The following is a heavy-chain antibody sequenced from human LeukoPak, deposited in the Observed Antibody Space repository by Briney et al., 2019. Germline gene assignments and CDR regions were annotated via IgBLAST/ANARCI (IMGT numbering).Heavy chain of an antibody. J-gene: IGHJ4*02. D-gene: IGHD5-12*01. CDR1: GYTFTSYG. Sequence: ASVKVSCKASGYTFTSYGISWVRQAPGQGPERMGWISAYNGNTNYAQKLQGRVTMTTDTSTSTAYMELRSLRSDDTAVYYCARDKGWWLPDPLYYFDYWSQGTLVTVSS. CDR2: ISAYNGNT. CDR3: ARDKGWWLPDPLYYFDY. V-gene: IGHV1-18*01.